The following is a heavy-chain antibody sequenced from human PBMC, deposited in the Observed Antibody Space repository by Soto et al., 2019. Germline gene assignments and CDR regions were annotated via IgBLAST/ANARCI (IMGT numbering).Heavy chain of an antibody. V-gene: IGHV3-23*01. CDR1: GFTFSSYA. CDR3: AKDLTMVRGPTSPNWFDP. Sequence: ESGGGLVQPGGSLRLSCAASGFTFSSYAMSWVRQAPGKGLEWVSAISGSGGSTYYADSVKGRFTISRDNSKNTLYLQMNSLRAEDTAVYYCAKDLTMVRGPTSPNWFDPWGQGTLVTVSS. J-gene: IGHJ5*02. CDR2: ISGSGGST. D-gene: IGHD3-10*01.